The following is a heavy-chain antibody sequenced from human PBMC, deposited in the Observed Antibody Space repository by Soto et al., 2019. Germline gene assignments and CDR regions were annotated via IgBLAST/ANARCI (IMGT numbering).Heavy chain of an antibody. CDR2: ISGSGGST. J-gene: IGHJ3*02. V-gene: IGHV3-23*01. Sequence: GGSLRLSCAASGFTFSSYAMSWVRQAPGKGLEWVSAISGSGGSTYYADSVKGRFTISRDNSKNTLYLQMNSLRAEDTAVYYCAKALNPRGFFELDYRVVIIIDAFDIWGQGTMVTVSS. CDR3: AKALNPRGFFELDYRVVIIIDAFDI. CDR1: GFTFSSYA. D-gene: IGHD3-3*01.